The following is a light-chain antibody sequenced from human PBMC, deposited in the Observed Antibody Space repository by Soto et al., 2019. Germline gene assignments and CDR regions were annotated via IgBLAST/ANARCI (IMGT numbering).Light chain of an antibody. CDR2: WAS. CDR1: QTVLYSSDNKNY. J-gene: IGKJ1*01. V-gene: IGKV4-1*01. CDR3: QLYYSTRT. Sequence: IVMTQSPDSLAVSLGERATINCKSSQTVLYSSDNKNYLAWYQQKPGQPPKLLIYWASTRESGVPERFSGSGSGTDFTLTISSLQAEDVAVYYCQLYYSTRTFGQGTKVEVK.